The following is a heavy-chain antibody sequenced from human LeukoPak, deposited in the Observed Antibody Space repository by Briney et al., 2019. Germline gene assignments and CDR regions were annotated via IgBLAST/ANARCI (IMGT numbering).Heavy chain of an antibody. CDR1: GYTFTSYG. CDR2: ISAYNGNT. Sequence: ASVKVSCKASGYTFTSYGISWVRQAPGQGLEWMGWISAYNGNTNYAQKLQGRVTMTTDTSTNTAYMELRSLRSDDTAVYYCARDPPHLCSSTSCFGDYWGQGTLVTVSS. D-gene: IGHD2-2*01. V-gene: IGHV1-18*01. J-gene: IGHJ4*02. CDR3: ARDPPHLCSSTSCFGDY.